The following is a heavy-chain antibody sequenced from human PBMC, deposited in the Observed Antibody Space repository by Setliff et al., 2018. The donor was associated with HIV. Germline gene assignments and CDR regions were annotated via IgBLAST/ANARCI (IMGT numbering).Heavy chain of an antibody. CDR2: IVPIFGTP. V-gene: IGHV1-69*13. CDR1: GGTFNNYA. CDR3: ARDSRDIVVVIAPEPEPYYYYGMDV. J-gene: IGHJ6*04. D-gene: IGHD2-15*01. Sequence: SVKVSCKASGGTFNNYAISWVRQAPGQGLEWMGGIVPIFGTPNYAQKFKGRLTITADESTSTVYMELSSLRSEDTAVYFCARDSRDIVVVIAPEPEPYYYYGMDVWGEGTTVTVSS.